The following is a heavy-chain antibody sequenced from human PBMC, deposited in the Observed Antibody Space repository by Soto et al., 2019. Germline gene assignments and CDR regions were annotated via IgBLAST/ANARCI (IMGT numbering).Heavy chain of an antibody. V-gene: IGHV3-48*01. CDR2: ISSSSSTI. J-gene: IGHJ4*02. CDR1: GFTFSSYS. CDR3: ARVDWWASDYGAYEPRDY. Sequence: EVQLVESGGGLVQPGGSLRLSCAASGFTFSSYSMNWVRQAPGKGLEWVSYISSSSSTIYYADSVKGRFTISRDNAKNSLYLEMNSLRVEDTAVYYCARVDWWASDYGAYEPRDYWGQGALVTVSS. D-gene: IGHD4-17*01.